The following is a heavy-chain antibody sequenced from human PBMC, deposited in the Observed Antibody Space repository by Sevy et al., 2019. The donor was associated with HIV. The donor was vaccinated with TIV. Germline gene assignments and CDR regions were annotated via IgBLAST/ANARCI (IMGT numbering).Heavy chain of an antibody. Sequence: ASVKVSCKASGGTFSSYAISWVRQAPGQGLEWMGGIIPIFGTANYAQKFQGRVTITAVKSTSTAYMELSSLRSEDTVGYYCAREGIMITFGGVIAYNWFDPWGQGTLVTVSS. D-gene: IGHD3-16*02. CDR1: GGTFSSYA. J-gene: IGHJ5*02. CDR3: AREGIMITFGGVIAYNWFDP. CDR2: IIPIFGTA. V-gene: IGHV1-69*06.